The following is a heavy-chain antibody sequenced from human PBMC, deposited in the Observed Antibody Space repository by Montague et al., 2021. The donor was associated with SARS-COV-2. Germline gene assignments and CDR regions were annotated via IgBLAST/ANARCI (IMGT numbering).Heavy chain of an antibody. V-gene: IGHV4-34*10. CDR2: INQSGRT. D-gene: IGHD3-10*01. CDR1: GGSFSGYY. Sequence: SETLSLTCAVYGGSFSGYYWSWIRQPPEKGLEWIGEINQSGRTNNNPSLKSRVTMSVDTSKNQFSLKLSSVTAADTALYYCARDRPRSYYYGSGTYTWGCYGMDVWGQGTTVTVSS. CDR3: ARDRPRSYYYGSGTYTWGCYGMDV. J-gene: IGHJ6*02.